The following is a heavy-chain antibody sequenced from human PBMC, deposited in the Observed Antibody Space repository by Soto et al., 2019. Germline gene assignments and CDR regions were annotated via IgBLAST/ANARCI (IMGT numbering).Heavy chain of an antibody. CDR3: AMVDVYVTPSPQDV. V-gene: IGHV1-18*01. J-gene: IGHJ6*02. D-gene: IGHD3-16*01. CDR1: GYSFTRYG. CDR2: INTYNGNT. Sequence: GASVKVSCKASGYSFTRYGIAWARQAPGQGLEWMGWINTYNGNTNYAQNLQGRVTLTTDTSTRTAYMELTSLRSNDTAIYYCAMVDVYVTPSPQDVWGQGTTVTVSS.